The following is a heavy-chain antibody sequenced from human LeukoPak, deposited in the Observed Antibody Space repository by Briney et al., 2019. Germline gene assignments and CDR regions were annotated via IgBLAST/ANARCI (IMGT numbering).Heavy chain of an antibody. J-gene: IGHJ4*02. D-gene: IGHD3-10*01. Sequence: PGGSLRLSCAASGFSFSSYWMNWVRQAPGKGLEWVANIKQDGSEKYYVDSVTGRFTISRDNAKNSLYLQMNSLRAEDTAVYYCARWIGGFDYWGQGTLVTVSS. CDR2: IKQDGSEK. CDR3: ARWIGGFDY. V-gene: IGHV3-7*01. CDR1: GFSFSSYW.